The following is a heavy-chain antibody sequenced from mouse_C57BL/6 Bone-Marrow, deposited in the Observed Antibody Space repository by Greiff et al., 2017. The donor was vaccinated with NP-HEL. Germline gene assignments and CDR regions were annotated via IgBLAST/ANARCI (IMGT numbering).Heavy chain of an antibody. CDR1: GYTFTSYG. Sequence: VKLMESGAELARPGASVKLSCKASGYTFTSYGISWVKQRTGQGLEWIGEIYPRSGNTYYNEKFKGKATLTADKSSSTAYMELRSLTSEDSAVYVCARSEFRGNSYFDYWGQGTTLTVSS. D-gene: IGHD1-1*01. J-gene: IGHJ2*01. V-gene: IGHV1-81*01. CDR3: ARSEFRGNSYFDY. CDR2: IYPRSGNT.